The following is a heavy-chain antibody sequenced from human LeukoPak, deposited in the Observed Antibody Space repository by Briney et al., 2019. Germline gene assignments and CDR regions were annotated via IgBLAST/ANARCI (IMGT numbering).Heavy chain of an antibody. CDR1: GFTFDDYG. D-gene: IGHD3-3*01. J-gene: IGHJ4*02. V-gene: IGHV3-20*04. CDR3: ARTTYYDFWRELDY. CDR2: INWNGGST. Sequence: GGSLRLSCAASGFTFDDYGMSWVRQAPGRELEWVSGINWNGGSTSYADSVKGRFTISRDNAKNTLYLQMNSLRAEDTAVYYCARTTYYDFWRELDYWGQGTLVTVSS.